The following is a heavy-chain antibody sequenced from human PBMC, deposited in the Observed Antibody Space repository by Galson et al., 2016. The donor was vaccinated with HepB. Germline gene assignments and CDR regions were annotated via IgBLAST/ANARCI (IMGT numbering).Heavy chain of an antibody. CDR2: ISTRRTT. J-gene: IGHJ4*02. CDR3: AKERLVRRIFDH. CDR1: GFVFSNFG. Sequence: SLRLSCAASGFVFSNFGLSWVRQAPGKGLEWVASISTRRTTYYSDSVQGRFPISRENSNNTLYLQMNGLRAEDTAVYYCAKERLVRRIFDHWGQGTLLTVSS. D-gene: IGHD1-1*01. V-gene: IGHV3-23*01.